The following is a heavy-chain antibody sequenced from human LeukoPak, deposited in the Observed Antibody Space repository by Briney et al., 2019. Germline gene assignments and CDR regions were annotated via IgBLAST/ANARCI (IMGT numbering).Heavy chain of an antibody. CDR3: ARDRIAAAGSEEYYFDY. CDR1: GGSISSYY. J-gene: IGHJ4*02. D-gene: IGHD6-13*01. CDR2: IYYSGST. V-gene: IGHV4-59*12. Sequence: SETLSLTFTVSGGSISSYYWTWIRPPPGKGLEWIGYIYYSGSTNYNPSLKSRVTISVDTSKNQFSLKLSSVTAADTAVYYCARDRIAAAGSEEYYFDYWGQGTLVTVSS.